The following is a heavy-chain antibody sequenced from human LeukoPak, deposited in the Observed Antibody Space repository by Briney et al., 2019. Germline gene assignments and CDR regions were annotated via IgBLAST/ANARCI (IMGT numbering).Heavy chain of an antibody. CDR3: AREGGYRSPLYFDY. CDR1: GFTFSSYW. Sequence: GGSLRLSCAASGFTFSSYWMHWVRQAPGKGLVWVSRINSDGSSTSYADSVKGRFTISRDNAKNTLYLQMNSLRAEDTAVYYCAREGGYRSPLYFDYWGQGTLVTVSS. V-gene: IGHV3-74*01. CDR2: INSDGSST. J-gene: IGHJ4*02. D-gene: IGHD3-16*02.